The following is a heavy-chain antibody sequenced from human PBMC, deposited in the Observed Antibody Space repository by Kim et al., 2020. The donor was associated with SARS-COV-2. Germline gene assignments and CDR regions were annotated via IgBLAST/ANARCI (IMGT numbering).Heavy chain of an antibody. CDR1: GFTFSNYW. V-gene: IGHV3-7*01. D-gene: IGHD3-16*01. J-gene: IGHJ5*02. Sequence: GGSLRLSCAASGFTFSNYWMNWVRQAPGKGLEWVARINNDGSRKYYADSVKGRFTISRDNAKNTLYLQMNSLRAEDTAVYYCARGAGGTVFDAWGQGTLVTVSS. CDR3: ARGAGGTVFDA. CDR2: INNDGSRK.